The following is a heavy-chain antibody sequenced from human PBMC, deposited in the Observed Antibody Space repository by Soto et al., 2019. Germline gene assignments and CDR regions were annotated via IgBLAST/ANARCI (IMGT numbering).Heavy chain of an antibody. V-gene: IGHV3-33*01. D-gene: IGHD2-2*03. J-gene: IGHJ4*02. Sequence: QVQLVDSGGGVVQPGRSLRLSCAASGFTFSSYGMHWVRQAPGKGLEWVAVIWYDGSNKYYADSVKGRFTIFRDNSKNTLYLQMNSLRVEDTAVYYCARWGLDLVVVPAANGGYYFDYWGQGTLVTVSS. CDR1: GFTFSSYG. CDR2: IWYDGSNK. CDR3: ARWGLDLVVVPAANGGYYFDY.